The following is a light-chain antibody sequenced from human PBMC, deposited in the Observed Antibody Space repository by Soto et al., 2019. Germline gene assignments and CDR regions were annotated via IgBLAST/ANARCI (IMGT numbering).Light chain of an antibody. CDR2: RAS. CDR3: QQRSNWRVT. CDR1: QSLSGN. Sequence: EIVMTQSPATLAGSPGETVTLSCRASQSLSGNLAWYQQKPGQAPRLLIFRASTRATGVPARFSGRGSGTEFTLTISGLQSEDFAVYYCQQRSNWRVTFGGGTKVEIK. J-gene: IGKJ4*01. V-gene: IGKV3-15*01.